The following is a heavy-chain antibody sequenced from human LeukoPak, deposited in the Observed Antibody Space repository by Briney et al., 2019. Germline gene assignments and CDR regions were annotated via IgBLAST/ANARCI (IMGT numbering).Heavy chain of an antibody. Sequence: HPGGSLRLSCAASGFTFSSYGMHWVRQVSGKGLEWVAFIRYDGSNKEYADSVKGRFTISRDNSKNTLYLQMNSLRAEDTAVYYCAKVSSGGSWYYFDYWGQGTLVTVSS. CDR2: IRYDGSNK. CDR1: GFTFSSYG. D-gene: IGHD2-15*01. J-gene: IGHJ4*02. V-gene: IGHV3-30*02. CDR3: AKVSSGGSWYYFDY.